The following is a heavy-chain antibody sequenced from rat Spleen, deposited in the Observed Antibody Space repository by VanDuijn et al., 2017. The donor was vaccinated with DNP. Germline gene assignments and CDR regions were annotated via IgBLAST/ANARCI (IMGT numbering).Heavy chain of an antibody. CDR3: SRVLYNGYQRHYWSFDF. CDR2: ISSGENT. D-gene: IGHD1-6*01. CDR1: GFSLTNYG. J-gene: IGHJ1*01. Sequence: QVQLKESGPGLVQPSQTLSLTCTVSGFSLTNYGINWVRQPPGKVLEWIAAISSGENTYYNPALKSRLSISRDTSKSQVFLRMNSLQTEDTAIYFCSRVLYNGYQRHYWSFDFWGPGTMVTVSS. V-gene: IGHV2S12*01.